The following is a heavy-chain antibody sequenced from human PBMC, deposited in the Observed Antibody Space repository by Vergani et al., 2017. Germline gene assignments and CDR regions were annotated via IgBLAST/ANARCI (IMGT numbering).Heavy chain of an antibody. CDR1: GFTFSNYG. D-gene: IGHD3-10*01. Sequence: QVQLVESGGGVVQPGRSLRLSCAASGFTFSNYGMHWVRQAPGKGLEWVAVISYDGSNKYYADSVKGRFTISRDNSKNTLYLQMNSLRAEDTAVYYCAKDPMVRGVIIAPGNYMDVWGKGTTVTVSS. CDR2: ISYDGSNK. CDR3: AKDPMVRGVIIAPGNYMDV. V-gene: IGHV3-30*18. J-gene: IGHJ6*03.